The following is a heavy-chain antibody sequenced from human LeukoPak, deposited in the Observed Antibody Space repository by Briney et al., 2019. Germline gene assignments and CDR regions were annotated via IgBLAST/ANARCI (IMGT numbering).Heavy chain of an antibody. CDR3: ASPSMIGYLGAFDI. D-gene: IGHD3-16*01. CDR1: GFSFTSYW. V-gene: IGHV5-51*01. Sequence: GASVKVSCKASGFSFTSYWIGWVRQMPGKGLEWMGIIYPGDSDTRYSPSFQGQVTISADKSISTAYLQWSSLKASDTAMYYCASPSMIGYLGAFDIWGQGTMVTVSS. CDR2: IYPGDSDT. J-gene: IGHJ3*02.